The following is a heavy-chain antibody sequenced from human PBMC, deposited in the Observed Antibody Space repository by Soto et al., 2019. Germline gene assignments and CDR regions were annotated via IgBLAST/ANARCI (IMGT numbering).Heavy chain of an antibody. CDR3: ARQPSSWLDV. Sequence: QVQLVESGGGVVQPGRSLRLSCAASGFTFSSYAMHWVRQAPGKGLEWVAVISYDGSNKYYADSVKGRFTISRDNSKNTLYLQMNSLRAEDTAVYYCARQPSSWLDVWGQGTTLTVSS. V-gene: IGHV3-30-3*01. J-gene: IGHJ6*02. CDR1: GFTFSSYA. CDR2: ISYDGSNK.